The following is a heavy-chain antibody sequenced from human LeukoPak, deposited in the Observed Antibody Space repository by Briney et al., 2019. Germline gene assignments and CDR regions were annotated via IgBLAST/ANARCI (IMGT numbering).Heavy chain of an antibody. J-gene: IGHJ4*02. CDR3: ARVRSGWYYFDY. CDR2: ISSSSSYI. Sequence: GGSLRLSCAASGFTFSSYSMNWVRQAPGKGLEWVSSISSSSSYIYYADSVKGRFTISRDNAKDSLYLQMNSLRAEDTAVYYCARVRSGWYYFDYWGQGTLVTVSS. CDR1: GFTFSSYS. D-gene: IGHD6-19*01. V-gene: IGHV3-21*01.